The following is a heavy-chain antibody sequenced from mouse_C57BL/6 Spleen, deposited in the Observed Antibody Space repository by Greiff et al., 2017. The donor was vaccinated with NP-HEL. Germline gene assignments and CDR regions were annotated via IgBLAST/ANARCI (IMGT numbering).Heavy chain of an antibody. CDR2: IRLKSDNYAT. D-gene: IGHD2-12*01. CDR1: GFTFSNYW. V-gene: IGHV6-3*01. Sequence: EVKVEESGGGLVQPGGSMKLSCVASGFTFSNYWMNWVRQSPEKGLEWVAQIRLKSDNYATHYAESVKGRFTISRDDSKSSIYLQMNNLRAEDTGIYYCTGYDGSYAMDYWGQGASVTVAS. CDR3: TGYDGSYAMDY. J-gene: IGHJ4*01.